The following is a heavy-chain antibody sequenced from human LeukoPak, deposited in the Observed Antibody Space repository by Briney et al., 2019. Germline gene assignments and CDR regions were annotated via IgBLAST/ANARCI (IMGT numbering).Heavy chain of an antibody. Sequence: PSETLSLTCAVAGYSISSGYYWAWIRQPPGRGLEWIANIYHTGNTYYDPSLNSRVTMSVDTSKNQFSLRLSSVTAADTAVYYCARAGGSSSPNYYYYMDVWGKGTTVTVSS. J-gene: IGHJ6*03. CDR1: GYSISSGYY. CDR2: IYHTGNT. CDR3: ARAGGSSSPNYYYYMDV. V-gene: IGHV4-38-2*01. D-gene: IGHD6-6*01.